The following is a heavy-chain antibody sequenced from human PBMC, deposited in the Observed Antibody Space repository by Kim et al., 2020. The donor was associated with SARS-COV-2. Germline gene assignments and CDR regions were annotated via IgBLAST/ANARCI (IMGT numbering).Heavy chain of an antibody. J-gene: IGHJ6*02. Sequence: GGSLRLSCAASGFTFSSYSMNWVRQAPGKGLEWVSSISSSSSYIYYADSVKGRFTISRDNAKNSLYLQMNSLRDEDTAVYYCARDRNYYGSGSYYTPLQSAAGGMDVWGQGTTVTVSS. CDR3: ARDRNYYGSGSYYTPLQSAAGGMDV. CDR2: ISSSSSYI. D-gene: IGHD3-10*01. CDR1: GFTFSSYS. V-gene: IGHV3-21*01.